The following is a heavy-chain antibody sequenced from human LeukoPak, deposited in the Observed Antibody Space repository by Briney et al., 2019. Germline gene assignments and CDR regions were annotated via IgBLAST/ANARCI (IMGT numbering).Heavy chain of an antibody. Sequence: SVKVSCKASGGTFSSYAISWVRQAPGQGLEWMGGIIPIFGTANYAQKFQGRVTTTTDESTSTAYMELSSLRSEDTAVYYCASSLGYDFWSGYSVYYFDYWGQGTLVTVSS. D-gene: IGHD3-3*01. V-gene: IGHV1-69*05. CDR1: GGTFSSYA. CDR2: IIPIFGTA. J-gene: IGHJ4*02. CDR3: ASSLGYDFWSGYSVYYFDY.